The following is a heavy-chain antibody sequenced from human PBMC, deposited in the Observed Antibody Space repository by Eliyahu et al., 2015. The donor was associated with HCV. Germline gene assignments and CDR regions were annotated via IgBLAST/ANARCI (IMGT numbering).Heavy chain of an antibody. V-gene: IGHV1-46*01. CDR3: ARPAPVDTAMVTYFDY. Sequence: QVQLVQSGAEVKKPGASVKVSCKASGYTFTSYYMHWVRQAPGQGLEWMGIINPSGGSTSYAQKFQGRVTMTRDTSTSTVYMELSSLRSEDTAVYYCARPAPVDTAMVTYFDYWGQGTLVTVSS. CDR1: GYTFTSYY. CDR2: INPSGGST. D-gene: IGHD5-18*01. J-gene: IGHJ4*02.